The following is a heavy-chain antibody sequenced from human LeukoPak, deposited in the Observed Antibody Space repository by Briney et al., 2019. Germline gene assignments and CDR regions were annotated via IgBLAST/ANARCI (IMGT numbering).Heavy chain of an antibody. V-gene: IGHV4-34*01. J-gene: IGHJ3*01. CDR3: AKAPYLSSGS. CDR2: IDHSGAT. Sequence: SETLSLTCAVYGGSFSGYYWSWIRQPPGKGLEWIGEIDHSGATNYNPSLKSRVTISLDTSKNQFSLTLSSITAADTAVYYCAKAPYLSSGSWGQGTMGTVSS. D-gene: IGHD3-22*01. CDR1: GGSFSGYY.